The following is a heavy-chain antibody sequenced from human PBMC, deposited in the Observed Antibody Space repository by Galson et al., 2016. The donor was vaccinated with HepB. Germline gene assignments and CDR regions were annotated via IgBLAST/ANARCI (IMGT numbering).Heavy chain of an antibody. V-gene: IGHV3-7*04. D-gene: IGHD4-17*01. J-gene: IGHJ4*02. CDR3: ARGPDYGDWVDFLDC. CDR1: GFCVSSYV. CDR2: IKQDGTE. Sequence: SLRLPCAASGFCVSSYVMTWVRQAPGKGLEWVANIKQDGTENYEDSVKGRFTITRDNANNSLYLQMNSLRAEDTAAYYCARGPDYGDWVDFLDCWGQGTLVTVSS.